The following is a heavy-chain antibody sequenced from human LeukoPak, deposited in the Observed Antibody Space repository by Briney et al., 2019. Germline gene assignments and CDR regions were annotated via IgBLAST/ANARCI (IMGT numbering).Heavy chain of an antibody. CDR3: AKDIWQQLVPNYYYYYYMDV. Sequence: GGSLRLSCAASGFTFSSYGMHWVRQAPGKGLEWVAFIRYDGSNKYYADSVKGRFTISRDNSKNTLYLQMNSLRAEDTAVYYCAKDIWQQLVPNYYYYYYMDVWGKGTTVTVSS. J-gene: IGHJ6*03. D-gene: IGHD6-13*01. CDR2: IRYDGSNK. V-gene: IGHV3-30*02. CDR1: GFTFSSYG.